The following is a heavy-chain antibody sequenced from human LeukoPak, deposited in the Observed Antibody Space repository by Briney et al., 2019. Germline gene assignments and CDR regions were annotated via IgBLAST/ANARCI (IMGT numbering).Heavy chain of an antibody. J-gene: IGHJ4*02. CDR2: IAYDGSDK. CDR1: GFNFSSFG. Sequence: GGSLRLSCAGSGFNFSSFGMHWVREAPGRGLEWLAAIAYDGSDKYYADSVRGRFTISRDNSKNTLYLQMNRLRAEDTAVYFCGKDKFAGRSDGSGYPVDYWGQGTLVTVSS. D-gene: IGHD3-22*01. V-gene: IGHV3-30*18. CDR3: GKDKFAGRSDGSGYPVDY.